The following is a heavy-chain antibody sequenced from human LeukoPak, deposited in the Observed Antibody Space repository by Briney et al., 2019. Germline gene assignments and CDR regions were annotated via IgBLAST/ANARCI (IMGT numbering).Heavy chain of an antibody. Sequence: SSETLSLTCIVSGGSITTTTYYWGWIRQPPGKGLEWIGSIYYSGNTYYNPSLKSRVTISLDTSKNQFSLKVSSVTAADTAIYYCAKDFSSASYTYYYYYMDVWGKGTTVTVSS. CDR3: AKDFSSASYTYYYYYMDV. V-gene: IGHV4-39*07. CDR2: IYYSGNT. J-gene: IGHJ6*03. CDR1: GGSITTTTYY. D-gene: IGHD6-25*01.